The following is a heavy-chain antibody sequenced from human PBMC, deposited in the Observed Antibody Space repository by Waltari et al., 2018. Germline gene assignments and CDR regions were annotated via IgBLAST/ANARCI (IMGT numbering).Heavy chain of an antibody. J-gene: IGHJ6*02. CDR1: GFTFSNSW. Sequence: EVQMVESGGGLVKPGGSLRLSCAASGFTFSNSWMDWVRQAPGKGLEWIANIKPDGSEKNYVDSVKGRFTISRDNTKNSLYLQMNSLRAEDTAVYYCSKSLDVWGPGTSVTVSS. CDR3: SKSLDV. V-gene: IGHV3-7*01. CDR2: IKPDGSEK.